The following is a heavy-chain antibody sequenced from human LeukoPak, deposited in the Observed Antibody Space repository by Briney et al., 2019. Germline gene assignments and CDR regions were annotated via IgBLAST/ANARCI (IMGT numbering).Heavy chain of an antibody. CDR1: GFTFSSFS. J-gene: IGHJ4*02. D-gene: IGHD2-21*02. CDR2: ISSSSGYI. Sequence: GGSLRLSCAASGFTFSSFSMNWVRQAPGKGLEWVSSISSSSGYIYYADSVKGRFTISRDNAKNSLYLQMNSLRAEDTAVYYCARDFTCGGDCYSYYFDYWGQGTLVTVSP. CDR3: ARDFTCGGDCYSYYFDY. V-gene: IGHV3-21*01.